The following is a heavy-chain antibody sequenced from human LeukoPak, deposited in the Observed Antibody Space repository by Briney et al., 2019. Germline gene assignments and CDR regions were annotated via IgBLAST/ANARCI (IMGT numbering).Heavy chain of an antibody. J-gene: IGHJ3*02. CDR3: ARHQWVPAFDI. CDR2: IYYSGST. V-gene: IGHV4-39*01. Sequence: SETLSLTCAVSGGSISNTYYYWGWIRQPPGKGLEWIGSIYYSGSTYYNPSLKSRVTISVDTSKNQFSLKLSSVTAADTAVYYCARHQWVPAFDIWGQGTMVTVSS. CDR1: GGSISNTYYY. D-gene: IGHD1-26*01.